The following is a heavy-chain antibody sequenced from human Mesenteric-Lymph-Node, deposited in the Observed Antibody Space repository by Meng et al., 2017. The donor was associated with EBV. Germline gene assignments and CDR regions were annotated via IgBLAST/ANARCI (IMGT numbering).Heavy chain of an antibody. Sequence: QLQRQGCGPGMGNPPETRSLTCTASGGSISSSILHGGWIRQPPGKGLEWIGTIYYTGSTYYNPSLKSRLTISVDTSKNQFSLRLSSVTAADTAVYYCASYSSSSVDYWGQGTLVTVSS. CDR2: IYYTGST. V-gene: IGHV4-39*01. J-gene: IGHJ4*02. D-gene: IGHD6-6*01. CDR3: ASYSSSSVDY. CDR1: GGSISSSILH.